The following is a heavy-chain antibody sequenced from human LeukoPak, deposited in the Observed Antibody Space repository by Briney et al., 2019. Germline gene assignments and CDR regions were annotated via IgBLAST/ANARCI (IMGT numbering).Heavy chain of an antibody. J-gene: IGHJ4*02. CDR1: GFTFSNYA. D-gene: IGHD2-2*01. V-gene: IGHV3-23*01. Sequence: PGGSLRLSCAASGFTFSNYAMSWVRQAPGKGLEWVSPISANAKSAYYADSVKGRFTISRDNSKNTLYLQMNSLRAEDTAVYYCAKDDLVPAALFDYWGQGTLVTVSS. CDR2: ISANAKSA. CDR3: AKDDLVPAALFDY.